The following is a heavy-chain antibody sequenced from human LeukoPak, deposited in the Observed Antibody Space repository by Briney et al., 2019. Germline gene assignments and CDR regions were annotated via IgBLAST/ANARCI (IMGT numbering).Heavy chain of an antibody. J-gene: IGHJ4*02. CDR3: ARELSSWYPHFDY. CDR1: GYAFTGYY. CDR2: INPNSGGT. V-gene: IGHV1-2*02. Sequence: ASVTLSCTASGYAFTGYYMHWVRQAPGQGHEWVGWINPNSGGTNYAQEFQGRVTMTRDTSISTAYMELSRLRSDDTAVYYCARELSSWYPHFDYWGQGTLVTVSS. D-gene: IGHD6-13*01.